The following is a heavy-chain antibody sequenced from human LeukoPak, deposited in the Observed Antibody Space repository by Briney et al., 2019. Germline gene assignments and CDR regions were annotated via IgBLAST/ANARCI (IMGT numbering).Heavy chain of an antibody. V-gene: IGHV3-64*01. J-gene: IGHJ5*02. Sequence: GGSLRLSCAASGFIFSSYAMHWVRQAPGQGLEYVSSINSNGGSTYYANSVKGRFTISRDNSKNTLYLQMGSLRAEDMAVYYCARSSLTEGANWFDPWGQGTLVAVSS. CDR2: INSNGGST. CDR1: GFIFSSYA. CDR3: ARSSLTEGANWFDP. D-gene: IGHD3-16*01.